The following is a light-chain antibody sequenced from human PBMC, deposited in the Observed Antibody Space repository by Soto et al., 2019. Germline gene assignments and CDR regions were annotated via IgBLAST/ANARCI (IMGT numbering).Light chain of an antibody. CDR1: RSNIGSNT. CDR2: SNN. V-gene: IGLV1-44*01. Sequence: QAVVTQPPSASGTPGQRVTISCSGSRSNIGSNTVNWYQQLPGTAPKLLIYSNNQRPSGVPDRFSGSKSGTSASLAISGLQSEDESDYYCAAWDDSLNGRWVFGGGTKLTVL. CDR3: AAWDDSLNGRWV. J-gene: IGLJ3*02.